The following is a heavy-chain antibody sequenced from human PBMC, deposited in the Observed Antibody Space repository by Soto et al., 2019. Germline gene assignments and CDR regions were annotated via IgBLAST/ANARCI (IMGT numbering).Heavy chain of an antibody. CDR3: ARAMVVTQNGFDP. V-gene: IGHV4-30-4*01. CDR2: IYYSGST. D-gene: IGHD2-15*01. CDR1: GGSISSGDYY. J-gene: IGHJ5*02. Sequence: QVQLQESGPGLVKPSQTLSLTCTVSGGSISSGDYYWSWIRQPPGKGLEWIGYIYYSGSTSYNPSLQSRVTISVDPSKNQCSLKLSSVTAADTAVYYFARAMVVTQNGFDPWGQGTLVTVSS.